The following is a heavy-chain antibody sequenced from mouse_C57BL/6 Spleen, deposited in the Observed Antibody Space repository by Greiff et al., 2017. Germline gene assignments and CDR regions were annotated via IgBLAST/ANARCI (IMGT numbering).Heavy chain of an antibody. CDR1: GYTFTSYW. D-gene: IGHD1-1*01. V-gene: IGHV1-69*01. CDR3: ARNYGRSFYYAMDY. Sequence: QVQLQQPGAELVMPGASVKLSCKASGYTFTSYWMHWVKQRPGQGLEWIGEIDPSDSYTNYNQKFKGKSTLTVDKSSSTAYMQRSSLTSEDSAVYYCARNYGRSFYYAMDYWGQGTSVTVSS. CDR2: IDPSDSYT. J-gene: IGHJ4*01.